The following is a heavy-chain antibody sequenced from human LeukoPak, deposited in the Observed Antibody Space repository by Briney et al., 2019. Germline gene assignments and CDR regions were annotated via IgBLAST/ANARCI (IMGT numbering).Heavy chain of an antibody. D-gene: IGHD3-10*01. CDR1: GGSISSGDYY. CDR3: ARVAYGSGSSRFDP. V-gene: IGHV4-30-4*01. J-gene: IGHJ5*02. CDR2: IYYSGST. Sequence: PSETLSLTCTVSGGSISSGDYYWSWIRQPPGKGLEWIGYIYYSGSTYYNPSLKSRLTISVDTSKNQFSLKLSSVTAADTAVYYCARVAYGSGSSRFDPWGQGTLVTVSS.